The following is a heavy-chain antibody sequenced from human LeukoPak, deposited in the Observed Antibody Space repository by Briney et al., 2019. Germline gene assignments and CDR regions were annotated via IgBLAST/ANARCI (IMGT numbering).Heavy chain of an antibody. CDR3: AREGIAAPPRFPMDV. Sequence: ASVKVSCKASGYTFTGYYMHWVRQAPGQGLEWMGWIKPNSGGTNYAQKFQGWVTMTRDTSISTAYMELSRLRSDDTAVYYCAREGIAAPPRFPMDVWGQGTTVTVSS. D-gene: IGHD6-13*01. J-gene: IGHJ6*02. CDR1: GYTFTGYY. CDR2: IKPNSGGT. V-gene: IGHV1-2*04.